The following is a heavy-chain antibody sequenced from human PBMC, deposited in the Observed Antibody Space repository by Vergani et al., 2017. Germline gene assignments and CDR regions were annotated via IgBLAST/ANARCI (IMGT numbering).Heavy chain of an antibody. V-gene: IGHV4-61*02. CDR2: TSTDGRP. Sequence: QVQLQESGPGLVKPSQTLSLTCSVSGGAVNSGSNFWTWIRQPAGKGLEWIGRTSTDGRPNYNPSLKSRVTVSVDTSKTQISLRLTSVTAEDTAVYYCARETVVTSWDGYRFHYMDVWGKGTTVTVSS. D-gene: IGHD3-16*02. CDR3: ARETVVTSWDGYRFHYMDV. CDR1: GGAVNSGSNF. J-gene: IGHJ6*03.